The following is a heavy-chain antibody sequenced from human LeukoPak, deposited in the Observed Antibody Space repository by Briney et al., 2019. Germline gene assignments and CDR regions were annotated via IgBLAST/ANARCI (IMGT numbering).Heavy chain of an antibody. CDR1: GYTLTELS. J-gene: IGHJ4*02. CDR2: FDPEDGET. CDR3: AKQVPAAYYFDY. V-gene: IGHV1-24*01. Sequence: GASVKVSCKVSGYTLTELSMHWVRQAPGKGLEWMGGFDPEDGETIYAQKFQGRVTMTEDTSTDTAYMELSSLRAEDTAVYYCAKQVPAAYYFDYWGQGTLVTVSS. D-gene: IGHD2-2*01.